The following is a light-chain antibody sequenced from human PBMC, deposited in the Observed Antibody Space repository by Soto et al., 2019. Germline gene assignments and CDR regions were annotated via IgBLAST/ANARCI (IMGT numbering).Light chain of an antibody. Sequence: DIQMTQSPSSLSASVGDRVTITCQASQDISNYLNWYQQKPGKAPKLLIYDASNLETGVPSRFSGSGSGTDFTFTISPLQPEEIATNYCQQYDNPPLPFGRGTTVELK. CDR2: DAS. V-gene: IGKV1-33*01. CDR3: QQYDNPPLP. J-gene: IGKJ4*01. CDR1: QDISNY.